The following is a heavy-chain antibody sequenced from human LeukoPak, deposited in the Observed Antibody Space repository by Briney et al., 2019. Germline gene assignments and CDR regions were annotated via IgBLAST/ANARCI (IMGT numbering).Heavy chain of an antibody. CDR2: LNEDGSEK. CDR1: GFNFRTKW. D-gene: IGHD6-19*01. CDR3: ARGGAGYYFDS. J-gene: IGHJ4*02. V-gene: IGHV3-7*01. Sequence: GGSLRLTCAASGFNFRTKWMSWVRQPPGKGLEWVANLNEDGSEKYYVDSLKGRFTITRDNAENSLYLHMNSLRAEDTAVYYCARGGAGYYFDSWGQGTLLTVSS.